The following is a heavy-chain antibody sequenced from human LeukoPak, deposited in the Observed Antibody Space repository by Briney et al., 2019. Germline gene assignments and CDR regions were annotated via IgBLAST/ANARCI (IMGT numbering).Heavy chain of an antibody. Sequence: ASVKVSSEVSGYTLTKLSLHWVRQAPGKGLEWMGRFDPEDGETIYARKFQGRVTMTEDTSTDTAYMELSSLRSEDTAVYFCAVSLTTGGYYGMDVWGQGTTVTVSS. V-gene: IGHV1-24*01. CDR2: FDPEDGET. J-gene: IGHJ6*02. CDR1: GYTLTKLS. D-gene: IGHD1-1*01. CDR3: AVSLTTGGYYGMDV.